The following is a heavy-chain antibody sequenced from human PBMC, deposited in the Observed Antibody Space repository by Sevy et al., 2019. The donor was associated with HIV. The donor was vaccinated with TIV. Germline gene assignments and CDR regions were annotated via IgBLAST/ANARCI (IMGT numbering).Heavy chain of an antibody. Sequence: LSLTCAASGFTFSTYAIHWVRQAPGKGLEWVAVVSYGGNNKYYADSVKGRFTISRDNSKNTLYLQMNSLRAEDTAVYYCARAFGLRHFDYWGQGTLVTVSS. CDR3: ARAFGLRHFDY. V-gene: IGHV3-30*04. CDR1: GFTFSTYA. CDR2: VSYGGNNK. D-gene: IGHD5-12*01. J-gene: IGHJ4*02.